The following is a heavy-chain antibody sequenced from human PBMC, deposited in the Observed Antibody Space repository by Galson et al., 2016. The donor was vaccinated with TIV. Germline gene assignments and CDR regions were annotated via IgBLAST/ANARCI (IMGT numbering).Heavy chain of an antibody. CDR2: IIPIIGMT. CDR3: ATDLVYYYDSSGYS. J-gene: IGHJ4*02. Sequence: SVKVSCKASGRIFSSYTIFWVRQAPGQGLEWMGRIIPIIGMTNYAQKFQGRVTITADTSTNTAYMELGSLRSEDTAIYYCATDLVYYYDSSGYSWGQGTLVTVSS. D-gene: IGHD3-22*01. V-gene: IGHV1-69*04. CDR1: GRIFSSYT.